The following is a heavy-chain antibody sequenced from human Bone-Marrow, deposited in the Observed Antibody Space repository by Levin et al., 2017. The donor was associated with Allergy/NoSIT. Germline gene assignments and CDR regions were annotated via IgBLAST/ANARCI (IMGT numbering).Heavy chain of an antibody. D-gene: IGHD5-24*01. CDR1: GFAFGDYG. CDR2: IDWNGGIT. CDR3: AKMTTTLFYYGMDV. Sequence: PGGSLRLSCAASGFAFGDYGMNWVRQTPGKGLEWVSGIDWNGGITGYGDSVKGRFTISRDNAKNSLFLQLNSLRVEDTALYYCAKMTTTLFYYGMDVWGQGTTVIVSS. J-gene: IGHJ6*02. V-gene: IGHV3-20*04.